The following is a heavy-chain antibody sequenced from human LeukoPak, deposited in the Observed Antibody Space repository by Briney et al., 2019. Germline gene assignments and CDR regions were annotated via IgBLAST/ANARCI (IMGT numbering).Heavy chain of an antibody. D-gene: IGHD6-13*01. CDR3: ARDTASWYFDY. CDR2: ISYYGSNK. J-gene: IGHJ4*02. Sequence: GGSLRLSCAAFGFIFSSYAMHWVRQAPGKGLEGVASISYYGSNKYYADSVKGRFTISRDNSKNTLYLQMNSLRAEDTAVYYCARDTASWYFDYWGQGTLVPVSS. CDR1: GFIFSSYA. V-gene: IGHV3-30*04.